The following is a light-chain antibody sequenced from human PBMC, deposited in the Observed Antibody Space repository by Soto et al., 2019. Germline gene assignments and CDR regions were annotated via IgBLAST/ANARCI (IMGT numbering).Light chain of an antibody. CDR2: AAS. CDR1: QTISSW. CDR3: QQSYSTPKT. Sequence: DIQMTQSPSTLSLSLGDRATITCRASQTISSWLAWYQQKPGKAPKLLIYAASSLQSGVPSRFSGSGSGTDFTLTISSLQPEDFATYFCQQSYSTPKTFGQGTKVDIK. J-gene: IGKJ1*01. V-gene: IGKV1-39*01.